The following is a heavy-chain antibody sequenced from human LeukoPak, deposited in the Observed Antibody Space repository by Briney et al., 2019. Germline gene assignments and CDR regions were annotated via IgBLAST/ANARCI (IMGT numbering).Heavy chain of an antibody. V-gene: IGHV4-34*01. D-gene: IGHD1-26*01. J-gene: IGHJ4*02. CDR1: GGSFSGYY. CDR2: INHSGST. Sequence: PSETLSLTCAVYGGSFSGYYWSWIRQPPGKGLEWIGEINHSGSTNYNPSLKSRVTISVDTSKNQFSPKLSSVTAADTAVYYCARVGAPDDYWGQGTLVTVSS. CDR3: ARVGAPDDY.